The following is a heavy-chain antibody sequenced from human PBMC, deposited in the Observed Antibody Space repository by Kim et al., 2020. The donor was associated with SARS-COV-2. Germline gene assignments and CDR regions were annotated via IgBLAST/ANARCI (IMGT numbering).Heavy chain of an antibody. Sequence: SETLSLTCAVSGGSISSSNWWSWVRQPPGKGLEWIGEIYHSGSTNYNPSLKSRVTISVDKSKNQFSLKLSSVTAADTAVYYCAREMYSSGWFFYYFDYWGQGTLVTVSS. CDR2: IYHSGST. CDR1: GGSISSSNW. J-gene: IGHJ4*02. V-gene: IGHV4-4*02. D-gene: IGHD6-19*01. CDR3: AREMYSSGWFFYYFDY.